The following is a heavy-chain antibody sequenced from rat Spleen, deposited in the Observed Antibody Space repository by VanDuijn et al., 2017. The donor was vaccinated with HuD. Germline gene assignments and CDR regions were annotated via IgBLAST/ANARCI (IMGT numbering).Heavy chain of an antibody. Sequence: EVQLVESGGGLVQPGRSLKLSCAASGFTFSTFAMAWVRQAPKKGLEWVATITSGGSNTYYPDSVKGRFTISRDTAKSTLYLQMNSLRSEDTATYYCARRKDGGWYFDFWGPGTMVTVSS. V-gene: IGHV5-25*01. CDR3: ARRKDGGWYFDF. CDR1: GFTFSTFA. J-gene: IGHJ1*01. D-gene: IGHD1-12*02. CDR2: ITSGGSNT.